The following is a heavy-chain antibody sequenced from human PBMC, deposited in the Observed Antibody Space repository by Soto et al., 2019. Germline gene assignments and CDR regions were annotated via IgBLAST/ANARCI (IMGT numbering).Heavy chain of an antibody. V-gene: IGHV4-61*01. J-gene: IGHJ5*02. Sequence: QVQLQESGPGLVKPSETLSLTCTVSGDSVSSATYYWSWIRQPPGKALEWIGSIYYSGSTNYNPSPRSRVIMSGDTAKNQFSLNLSSVTAADTAVYYWARDRGTANKPNRLDPWGPGTLVTGSS. CDR3: ARDRGTANKPNRLDP. CDR1: GDSVSSATYY. CDR2: IYYSGST. D-gene: IGHD3-10*01.